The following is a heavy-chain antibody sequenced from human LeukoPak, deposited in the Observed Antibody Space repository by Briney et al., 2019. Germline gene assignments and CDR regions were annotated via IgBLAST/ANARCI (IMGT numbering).Heavy chain of an antibody. CDR2: ISHDKYRR. Sequence: GGSLRLSCSASGFAFSDYTMHWVRQAPGKGLEWVALISHDKYRRYNADSVRGRVTISRDNAKNSLYLQMNSLRAEDTAVHYCARGATMVRGVRAYYFDYWGQGTLVTVSS. CDR1: GFAFSDYT. CDR3: ARGATMVRGVRAYYFDY. J-gene: IGHJ4*02. D-gene: IGHD3-10*01. V-gene: IGHV3-30*04.